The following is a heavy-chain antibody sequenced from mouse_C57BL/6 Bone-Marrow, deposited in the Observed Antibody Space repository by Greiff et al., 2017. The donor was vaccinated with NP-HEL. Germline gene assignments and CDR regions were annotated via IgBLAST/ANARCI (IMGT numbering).Heavy chain of an antibody. V-gene: IGHV1-62-2*01. CDR1: GYTFTEYT. Sequence: VKLQQSGAELVKPGASVKLSCKASGYTFTEYTIHWVKQRSGQGLEWIGWFYPGSGSIKYNEKFKDKATLTADKSSSTVYMELSRLTSEDSAVYFWARHEEGYDGYSPFDYWGQGTTLTVSS. CDR2: FYPGSGSI. J-gene: IGHJ2*01. D-gene: IGHD2-3*01. CDR3: ARHEEGYDGYSPFDY.